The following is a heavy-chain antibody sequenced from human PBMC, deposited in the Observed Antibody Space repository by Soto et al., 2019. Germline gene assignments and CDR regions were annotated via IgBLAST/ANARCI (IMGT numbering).Heavy chain of an antibody. D-gene: IGHD6-6*01. Sequence: AVKVSCKASGGTFSSYAISWVRQAPGQGLEWMGGIIPIFGTANYAQKFQGRVTITADKSTSTAYMELSSLRSEDTAVYYCARDGVIAARPGRYYYYGMDVWGQGTTVTVSS. J-gene: IGHJ6*02. CDR1: GGTFSSYA. V-gene: IGHV1-69*06. CDR3: ARDGVIAARPGRYYYYGMDV. CDR2: IIPIFGTA.